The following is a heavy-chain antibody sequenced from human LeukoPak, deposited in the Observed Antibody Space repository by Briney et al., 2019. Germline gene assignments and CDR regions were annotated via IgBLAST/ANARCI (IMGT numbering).Heavy chain of an antibody. Sequence: GASVKVSCKASGGTLRRHTITWVRQAPGQGLEWMGRIIPMMGIANYAQKFQGRVTITADTSTDTAYMDLISLRSEDTAVYYCASRSHKTIVGADTREVGDYWGQGTLVTASS. D-gene: IGHD6-19*01. CDR3: ASRSHKTIVGADTREVGDY. CDR2: IIPMMGIA. J-gene: IGHJ4*02. V-gene: IGHV1-69*02. CDR1: GGTLRRHT.